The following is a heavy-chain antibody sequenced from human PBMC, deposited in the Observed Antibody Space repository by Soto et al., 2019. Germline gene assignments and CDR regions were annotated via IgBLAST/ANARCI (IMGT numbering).Heavy chain of an antibody. CDR1: GGYISSGGYY. CDR3: ARESPESPLFRPDYYYYMDV. D-gene: IGHD3-10*01. V-gene: IGHV4-31*03. J-gene: IGHJ6*03. CDR2: VYYSGST. Sequence: SETLSLTCTVSGGYISSGGYYWSWIQQHPGKGLEWIGYVYYSGSTYYNPSLKSRVTISVDTSKNQFSLKLSSVTAADTAVYYCARESPESPLFRPDYYYYMDVWGKGTTVTVSS.